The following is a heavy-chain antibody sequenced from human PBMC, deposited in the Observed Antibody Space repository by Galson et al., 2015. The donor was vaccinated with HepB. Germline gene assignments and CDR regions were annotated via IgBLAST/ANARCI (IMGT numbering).Heavy chain of an antibody. CDR2: IYPDDSDT. CDR3: ARHYCSGDSCYRFYYFYGMDV. J-gene: IGHJ6*02. Sequence: QSGAEVKKPGESLKISCKGSGYSFSSYWIGWVRQMPGKGLEWMGIIYPDDSDTRYSPSFQGQVTISADKSITTAYLQWSSLKASDTAMYYCARHYCSGDSCYRFYYFYGMDVWGQGTTVTVSS. V-gene: IGHV5-51*01. D-gene: IGHD2-15*01. CDR1: GYSFSSYW.